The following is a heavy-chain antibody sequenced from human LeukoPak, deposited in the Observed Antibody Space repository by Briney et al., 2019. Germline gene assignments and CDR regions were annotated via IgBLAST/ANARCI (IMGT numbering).Heavy chain of an antibody. CDR1: GFTFSTYA. CDR2: ISGSGGRT. D-gene: IGHD3-22*01. Sequence: PGGSLRLSCGASGFTFSTYAMSWVRQAPGKGLEWVSVISGSGGRTYYADSVKGRFTISRDNSKNTLYLQMNSLRAEDTAVYYCARGRYDSSGYYALFDYWGRGTLVTVSS. V-gene: IGHV3-23*01. CDR3: ARGRYDSSGYYALFDY. J-gene: IGHJ4*02.